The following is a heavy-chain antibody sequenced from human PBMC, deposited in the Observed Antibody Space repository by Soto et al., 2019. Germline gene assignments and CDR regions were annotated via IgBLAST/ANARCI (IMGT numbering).Heavy chain of an antibody. CDR1: GFTFSSYG. D-gene: IGHD3-22*01. Sequence: GGSLRLSCAASGFTFSSYGMHWVRQAPGKGLEWVAVIWYDGSNKYYADSVKGRFTNSRDNSKNTLYLQMNSLRAEDTAVYYCARDYYDSSGYFLFDYWGQGTLVTVSS. CDR2: IWYDGSNK. V-gene: IGHV3-33*01. J-gene: IGHJ4*02. CDR3: ARDYYDSSGYFLFDY.